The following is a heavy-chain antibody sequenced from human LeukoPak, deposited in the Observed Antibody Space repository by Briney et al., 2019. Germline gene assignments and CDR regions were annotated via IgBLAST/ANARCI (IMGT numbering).Heavy chain of an antibody. CDR1: GFTFSTYW. J-gene: IGHJ4*02. CDR2: IKQDGSEK. D-gene: IGHD7-27*01. Sequence: AGGSLRLSCAASGFTFSTYWMSWVRQAPGKGLEWVANIKQDGSEKYYVDSVKGRFTISRDNAENSLYLQMNSLRDEDTAVYYCAKTGERDYWGRGTLVTVSS. V-gene: IGHV3-7*01. CDR3: AKTGERDY.